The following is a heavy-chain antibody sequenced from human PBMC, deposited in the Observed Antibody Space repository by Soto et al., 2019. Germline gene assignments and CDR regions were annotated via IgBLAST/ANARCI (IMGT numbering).Heavy chain of an antibody. D-gene: IGHD2-2*02. CDR1: GGSLNSDSYF. Sequence: ETLSLTCAVSGGSLNSDSYFWAWIRRPPGKGLEWIGTMSHSGRTYHNASLKSRLTLSVDTSKNEFSLRLASVTAADTAVYYCARHVVEPSAIAYFDYWGQGALVTVSS. V-gene: IGHV4-39*01. CDR3: ARHVVEPSAIAYFDY. J-gene: IGHJ4*02. CDR2: MSHSGRT.